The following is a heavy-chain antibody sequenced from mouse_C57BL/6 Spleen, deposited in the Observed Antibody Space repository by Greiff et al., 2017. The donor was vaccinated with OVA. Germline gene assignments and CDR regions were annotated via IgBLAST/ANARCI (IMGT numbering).Heavy chain of an antibody. Sequence: QVQLQQPGAELVRPGSSVKLSCKASGYTFTSYWMDWVKQRPGQGLEWIGNIYPSDSEPHYNQKFKDKATLTVDKSSSTAYMQLSSLTSEDSAVYYCARNYYDYDEALAWFAYWGQGTLVTVSA. CDR1: GYTFTSYW. J-gene: IGHJ3*01. CDR3: ARNYYDYDEALAWFAY. V-gene: IGHV1-61*01. CDR2: IYPSDSEP. D-gene: IGHD2-4*01.